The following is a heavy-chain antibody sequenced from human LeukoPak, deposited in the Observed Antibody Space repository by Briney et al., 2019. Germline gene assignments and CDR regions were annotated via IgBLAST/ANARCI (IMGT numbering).Heavy chain of an antibody. CDR1: GFTFSSYE. J-gene: IGHJ3*02. V-gene: IGHV3-48*03. D-gene: IGHD3-22*01. Sequence: GGSLRLSCAASGFTFSSYEMNWVRQAPGKGLEWVSYISTSGSTKYYADSVKGRFTISRDNAKNSLYLQMNSLRAEDTAVYYCARDRDPGYNDSSGYRRVNAFDIWGQGTMVTVSS. CDR2: ISTSGSTK. CDR3: ARDRDPGYNDSSGYRRVNAFDI.